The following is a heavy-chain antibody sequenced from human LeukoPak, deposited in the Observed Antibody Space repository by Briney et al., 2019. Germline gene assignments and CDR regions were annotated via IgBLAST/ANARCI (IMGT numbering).Heavy chain of an antibody. J-gene: IGHJ4*02. D-gene: IGHD3-22*01. Sequence: GGSLRLSCAASGFTFSGSAMHWVRQASGKGREWVGRIRSKANSYATAYAASVKGRFTISRDDSKNTAYLQMNSLKTEDTAVYYCTRGGSSGYPYYFDYWGQGTLVTVSS. V-gene: IGHV3-73*01. CDR2: IRSKANSYAT. CDR1: GFTFSGSA. CDR3: TRGGSSGYPYYFDY.